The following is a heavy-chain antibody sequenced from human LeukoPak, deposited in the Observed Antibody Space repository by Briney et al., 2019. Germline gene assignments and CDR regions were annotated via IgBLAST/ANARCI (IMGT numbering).Heavy chain of an antibody. D-gene: IGHD3-10*01. CDR3: ARDYGSGSYFFDN. CDR1: GDSVSTNTAG. Sequence: SQTLSLTYAISGDSVSTNTAGWNWIRQSPSRGLEWLGRTWYRSKWYNDYALSVKSRITINPDTSKNQFSLQVNSLTPEDTAVYYCARDYGSGSYFFDNWGERTLVTVSS. V-gene: IGHV6-1*01. J-gene: IGHJ4*02. CDR2: TWYRSKWYN.